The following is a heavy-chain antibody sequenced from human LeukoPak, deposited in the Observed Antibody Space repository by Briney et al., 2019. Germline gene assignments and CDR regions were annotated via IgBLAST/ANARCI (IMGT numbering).Heavy chain of an antibody. Sequence: ASVKVSCKASGYTFTSYAMHWVRQAPGQRLEWMGWINAGNGNTKYSQKFQGRVTITRDTSASTAYMELSSLRSEDTAVYYCARDFQYYGSGSYRYFDYWGQGTLVTVSS. CDR2: INAGNGNT. D-gene: IGHD3-10*01. CDR1: GYTFTSYA. V-gene: IGHV1-3*01. J-gene: IGHJ4*02. CDR3: ARDFQYYGSGSYRYFDY.